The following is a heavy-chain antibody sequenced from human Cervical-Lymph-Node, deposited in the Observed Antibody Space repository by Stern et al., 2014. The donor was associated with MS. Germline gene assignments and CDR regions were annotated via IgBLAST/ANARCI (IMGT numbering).Heavy chain of an antibody. CDR2: INPSGGST. CDR3: ARDTGYYGSGSHNWFDP. Sequence: MQLVDSGAEVKKPGASVKVSCKASGSTFTSYYMPWVRQAPGQGLEWLGIINPSGGSTSYAQKCQGRVTMTRDTSTSTVYMELSSLRSEDTAVYYCARDTGYYGSGSHNWFDPWGQGTLVTVAS. D-gene: IGHD3-10*01. J-gene: IGHJ5*02. V-gene: IGHV1-46*01. CDR1: GSTFTSYY.